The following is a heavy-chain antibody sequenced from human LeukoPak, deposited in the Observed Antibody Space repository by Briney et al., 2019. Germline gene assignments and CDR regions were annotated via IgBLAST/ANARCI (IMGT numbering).Heavy chain of an antibody. CDR3: ARDLVRATTFDY. CDR2: MYYNGRT. J-gene: IGHJ4*02. V-gene: IGHV4-39*07. D-gene: IGHD4-17*01. Sequence: SENLSLTCTVSGGSISSSSYYWGWIRQPPGRGLEWIGSMYYNGRTYYNPCLKSRVPISVDTSTNQFSLQLSSVTAADTAVYYCARDLVRATTFDYWGQGTLVTVSS. CDR1: GGSISSSSYY.